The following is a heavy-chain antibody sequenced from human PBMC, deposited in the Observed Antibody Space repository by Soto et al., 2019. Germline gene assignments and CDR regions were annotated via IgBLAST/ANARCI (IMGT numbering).Heavy chain of an antibody. CDR3: ARHVRDTYYYGMDV. CDR1: GGSISSSRSY. J-gene: IGHJ6*02. V-gene: IGHV4-39*01. Sequence: SETLSLTCTVSGGSISSSRSYWGWIRQPPGKGLEWIGTISYSGDTYHNPSLKSRVTISADTSKNQFSLRLSSATVADTALYYCARHVRDTYYYGMDVWGQGXTVTVSS. CDR2: ISYSGDT.